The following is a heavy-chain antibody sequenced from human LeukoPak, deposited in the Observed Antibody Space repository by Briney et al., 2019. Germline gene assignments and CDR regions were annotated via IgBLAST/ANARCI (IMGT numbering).Heavy chain of an antibody. Sequence: GGSLRLSCAASGFTFSSYGMHWVRQAPGKGLEWVAVIWYDGSNKYYADSVKGRFTISRDNSKNTLYLQMNSLRAEDTAVYYCAKDGNAFWSGYSFDYSGQGTLVTVFS. V-gene: IGHV3-33*06. J-gene: IGHJ4*02. CDR2: IWYDGSNK. CDR1: GFTFSSYG. D-gene: IGHD3-3*01. CDR3: AKDGNAFWSGYSFDY.